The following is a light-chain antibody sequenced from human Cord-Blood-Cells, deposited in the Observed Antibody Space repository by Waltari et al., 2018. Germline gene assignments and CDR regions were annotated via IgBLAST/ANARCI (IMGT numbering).Light chain of an antibody. J-gene: IGKJ2*01. V-gene: IGKV4-1*01. Sequence: DIVMTQSPDSLAVSLGERATIHCKSSQRVLYSSNNKQYLAWHEQIPGKPRELLSYWESTRESGVPERCSCSGSVTEFTRTISSLQAEDVAVYYCQQYYSTPPYTVGQGARLEIK. CDR2: WES. CDR1: QRVLYSSNNKQY. CDR3: QQYYSTPPYT.